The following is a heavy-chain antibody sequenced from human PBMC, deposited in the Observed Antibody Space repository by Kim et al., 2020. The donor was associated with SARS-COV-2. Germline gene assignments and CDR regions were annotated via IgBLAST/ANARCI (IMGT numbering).Heavy chain of an antibody. V-gene: IGHV3-7*01. CDR2: IKQDGSEK. J-gene: IGHJ5*02. D-gene: IGHD3-3*01. Sequence: GGSLRLSCAASGFIFSSSWMAWVRQAPGKGPEWVANIKQDGSEKHYVDSVKDRFTISRDNTQNSLSLRMNSLRVEDTAVYYCVRGFSGASGSWRQGNLVTVSS. CDR1: GFIFSSSW. CDR3: VRGFSGASGS.